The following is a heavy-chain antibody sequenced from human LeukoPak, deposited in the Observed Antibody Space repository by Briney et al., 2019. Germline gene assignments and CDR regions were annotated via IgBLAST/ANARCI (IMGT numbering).Heavy chain of an antibody. Sequence: SETLSLTCTVSGGSISSYYWSWIRQPPGKGLEWIGEIYHSGSTNYNPSLQSRVTISVDTSKNQFSLKLSSVTAADTAVYYCARERFRDYGDFLDAFDIWGQGTMVTVSS. CDR3: ARERFRDYGDFLDAFDI. D-gene: IGHD4-17*01. V-gene: IGHV4-59*12. CDR1: GGSISSYY. J-gene: IGHJ3*02. CDR2: IYHSGST.